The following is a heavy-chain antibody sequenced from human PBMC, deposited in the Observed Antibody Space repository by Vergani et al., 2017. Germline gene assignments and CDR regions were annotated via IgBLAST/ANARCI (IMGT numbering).Heavy chain of an antibody. CDR1: GYSFNNYA. V-gene: IGHV7-4-1*01. Sequence: QAQLVQSGSELKKPGASVKVSCKASGYSFNNYAIHWVRQAPGQGLEWMGWINPTTGNPTYARALTGRFVFSLDTSISTAYLQIGSLKAEDTAVYFCARAKRGRLAVGATDSWGQGTLLTVSS. D-gene: IGHD6-19*01. J-gene: IGHJ4*02. CDR2: INPTTGNP. CDR3: ARAKRGRLAVGATDS.